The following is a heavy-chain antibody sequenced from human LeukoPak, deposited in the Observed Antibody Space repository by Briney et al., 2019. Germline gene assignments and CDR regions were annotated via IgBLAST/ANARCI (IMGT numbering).Heavy chain of an antibody. V-gene: IGHV3-53*05. J-gene: IGHJ4*02. D-gene: IGHD3-10*01. CDR3: AKDLWFGEFKYYFDY. Sequence: GGSLRLSCAASGFTVSSNYMSWVRQAPGKGLEWVSVIYSGGSTYYADSVKGRFTISRDNSKNTLYLQMNSLRAEDTAVYYCAKDLWFGEFKYYFDYWGQGTLVTVSS. CDR1: GFTVSSNY. CDR2: IYSGGST.